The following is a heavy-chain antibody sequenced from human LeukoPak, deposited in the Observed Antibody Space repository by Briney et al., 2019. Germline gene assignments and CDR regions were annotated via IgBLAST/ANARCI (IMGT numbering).Heavy chain of an antibody. J-gene: IGHJ3*02. D-gene: IGHD3-22*01. CDR2: ISSSTSYI. Sequence: PGGSLRLSCAASGFTFSSYSMNWVRQAPGKGLEWVSSISSSTSYIYYADSVKGRFTISRDNAKNSLYLQMNSLRAEDTVVYYCARDRSVGYYYDSSGYYNDAFDIWGQGTMVTVSS. CDR3: ARDRSVGYYYDSSGYYNDAFDI. V-gene: IGHV3-21*01. CDR1: GFTFSSYS.